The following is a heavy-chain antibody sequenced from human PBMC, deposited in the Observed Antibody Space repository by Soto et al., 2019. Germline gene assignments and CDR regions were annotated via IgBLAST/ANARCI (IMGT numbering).Heavy chain of an antibody. D-gene: IGHD2-21*01. CDR2: IRDSDSGDST. J-gene: IGHJ4*02. CDR1: GFTFSNSA. Sequence: EVQLLESGGGLVQPGGSLRLSCAASGFTFSNSAMTWVRQAPAKGLEWVSTIRDSDSGDSTFYADSVKGRFTISRDDSKNTLYLQMSSLRAEDTAMYYCAKVRVGIDVDFDYWGQGALVTVSS. V-gene: IGHV3-23*01. CDR3: AKVRVGIDVDFDY.